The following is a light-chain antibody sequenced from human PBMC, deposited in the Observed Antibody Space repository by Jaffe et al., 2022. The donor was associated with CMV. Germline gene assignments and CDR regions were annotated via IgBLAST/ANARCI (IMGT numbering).Light chain of an antibody. CDR1: SSDVGGYNY. Sequence: QSALTQPRSVSGSPGQSVTISCTGTSSDVGGYNYVSWYQDHSGKAPKLLIYDVNKRASGVPDRFSGSKSGNTASLTISGLQAEDEADYYCCSYGGAYTYVFGTGTEVTVL. CDR2: DVN. CDR3: CSYGGAYTYV. V-gene: IGLV2-11*01. J-gene: IGLJ1*01.